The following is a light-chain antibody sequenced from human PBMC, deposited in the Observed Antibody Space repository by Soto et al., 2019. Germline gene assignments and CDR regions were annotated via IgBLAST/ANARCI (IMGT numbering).Light chain of an antibody. CDR3: QQYFKPLT. CDR2: DGT. V-gene: IGKV1-33*01. J-gene: IGKJ4*01. CDR1: QHISDY. Sequence: DNQWTQDPSCLYAYVGDRVTITCQVSQHISDYLNWYQQKPGKAPILLNDDGTKAETGVPSRFSGSGSGTEFTVTISSLPADDAVTYYSQQYFKPLTFGGGTKVDIK.